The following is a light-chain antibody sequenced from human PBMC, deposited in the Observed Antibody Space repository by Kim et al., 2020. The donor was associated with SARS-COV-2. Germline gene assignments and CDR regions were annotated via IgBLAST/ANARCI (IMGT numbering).Light chain of an antibody. Sequence: WSPGERAPLSCRASQSVSSYLASYQQKPGQAPRLLIYDASNRATGIPARFSGSGSGTDFTLTISSLEPEDFAVYYCQQRSNWPPTTFGQGIKLEI. CDR2: DAS. V-gene: IGKV3-11*01. CDR3: QQRSNWPPTT. CDR1: QSVSSY. J-gene: IGKJ2*01.